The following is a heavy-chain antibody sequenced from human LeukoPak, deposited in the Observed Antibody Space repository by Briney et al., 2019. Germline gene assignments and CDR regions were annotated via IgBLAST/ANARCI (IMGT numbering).Heavy chain of an antibody. CDR1: GGSISSYY. CDR3: ARDDYSNRNYYYYGMDV. V-gene: IGHV4-59*01. D-gene: IGHD4-11*01. J-gene: IGHJ6*02. Sequence: SETLSLTCTVSGGSISSYYWSWIRQPPGKGLEWIGYIYYSGSTNYNPSLKSRVTISVDTSKNQFSLKLSSVTAADTAVYYCARDDYSNRNYYYYGMDVWGQGTTVTVSS. CDR2: IYYSGST.